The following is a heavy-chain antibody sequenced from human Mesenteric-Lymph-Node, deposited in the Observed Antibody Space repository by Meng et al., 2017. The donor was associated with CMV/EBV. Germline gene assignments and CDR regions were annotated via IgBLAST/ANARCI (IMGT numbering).Heavy chain of an antibody. CDR2: IYYSGST. CDR3: ARATPGYSYGPLDY. CDR1: GYSISSGNY. J-gene: IGHJ4*02. Sequence: SETLSLTCTVSGYSISSGNYWGWIRQPPGKGLEWIGSIYYSGSTYYNPSLKSRVTISVDTSKNQFSLKLSSVTAADTAVYYCARATPGYSYGPLDYWGQGTLVTVSS. V-gene: IGHV4-38-2*02. D-gene: IGHD5-18*01.